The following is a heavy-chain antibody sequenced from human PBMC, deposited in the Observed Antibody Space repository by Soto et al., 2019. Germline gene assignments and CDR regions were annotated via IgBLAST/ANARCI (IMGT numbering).Heavy chain of an antibody. CDR1: GFTFSSYG. Sequence: GGSLRLSCAASGFTFSSYGMHWVRQAPGKGLEWVAVIWYDGSNKYYADSVKGRFTISRDNSKNTLYLQMNSLRAEDTAVYYCARDNVQQLVWGGYYGMDVWGQGTTATVSS. CDR2: IWYDGSNK. V-gene: IGHV3-33*01. D-gene: IGHD6-6*01. CDR3: ARDNVQQLVWGGYYGMDV. J-gene: IGHJ6*02.